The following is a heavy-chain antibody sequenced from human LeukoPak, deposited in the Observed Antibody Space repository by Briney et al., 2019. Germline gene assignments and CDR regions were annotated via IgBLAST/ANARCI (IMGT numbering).Heavy chain of an antibody. D-gene: IGHD4-17*01. CDR2: ISGSGGST. CDR3: ARGTVTTIDY. CDR1: GFTFTSYA. J-gene: IGHJ4*02. V-gene: IGHV3-23*01. Sequence: GGSLRLSCAASGFTFTSYAMSWVRQAPGKGLEWVSAISGSGGSTYYADSVKGRFTISSDNSKNTLYLQMNSLRAEDTAVYYCARGTVTTIDYWGQGTLVTVSS.